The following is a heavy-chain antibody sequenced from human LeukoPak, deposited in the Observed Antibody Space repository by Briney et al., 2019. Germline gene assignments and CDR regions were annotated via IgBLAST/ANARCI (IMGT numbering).Heavy chain of an antibody. V-gene: IGHV1-2*04. D-gene: IGHD1-14*01. J-gene: IGHJ4*02. Sequence: ASVKVSCKASGYTFTDYHMHWVRQAPGQGLEWMGCIDLYTGGAHYAQKFQDWLSMTRDTSINTAYMELSSLRSDDTAVYYCARAVIEGEPPHDYWGQGTLVTVSS. CDR1: GYTFTDYH. CDR2: IDLYTGGA. CDR3: ARAVIEGEPPHDY.